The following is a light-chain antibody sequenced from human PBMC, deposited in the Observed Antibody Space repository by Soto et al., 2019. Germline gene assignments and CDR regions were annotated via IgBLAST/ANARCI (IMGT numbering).Light chain of an antibody. CDR3: QQYNDWPRT. CDR1: QSVSDK. CDR2: AAS. J-gene: IGKJ1*01. V-gene: IGKV3-15*01. Sequence: EILMTHSPDSLPVSPGERTGLSCRAAQSVSDKLAWYQHKPGQAPRLLIYAASTRATGIPARFSGSASGTEFTLTISGLQSEDFAVYFCQQYNDWPRTFGQGTKVDIK.